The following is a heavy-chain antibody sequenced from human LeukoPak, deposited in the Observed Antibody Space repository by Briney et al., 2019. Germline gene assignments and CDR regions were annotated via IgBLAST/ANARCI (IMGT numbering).Heavy chain of an antibody. CDR1: GYTFTSYG. CDR2: ISAYNGNT. J-gene: IGHJ3*02. D-gene: IGHD2-15*01. Sequence: GASVKVSCKASGYTFTSYGISWVRQAPGQGLEWMGWISAYNGNTNYAQKLQGRVTMTTDTSTSTAYMELRSLRSDDTAVYYCARDRLVVVVAAIMGAFDIWGQGTMATVSS. V-gene: IGHV1-18*01. CDR3: ARDRLVVVVAAIMGAFDI.